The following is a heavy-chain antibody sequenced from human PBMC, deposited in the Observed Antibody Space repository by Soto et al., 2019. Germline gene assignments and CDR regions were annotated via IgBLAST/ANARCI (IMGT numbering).Heavy chain of an antibody. Sequence: SETLSLTCTVSGSSVSSGSYCWSWIRQPPGKGLEWIGYIYYSGSTNYNPSLKSRVTISVDTSKNQFSLKLSSVTAADTAVYYCARGSSSWRRYGMDVWGQGTTVTVSS. V-gene: IGHV4-61*01. D-gene: IGHD6-13*01. J-gene: IGHJ6*02. CDR1: GSSVSSGSYC. CDR3: ARGSSSWRRYGMDV. CDR2: IYYSGST.